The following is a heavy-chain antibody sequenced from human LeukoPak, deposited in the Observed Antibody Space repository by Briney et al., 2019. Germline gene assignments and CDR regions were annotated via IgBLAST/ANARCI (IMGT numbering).Heavy chain of an antibody. V-gene: IGHV3-15*01. CDR3: TTVSFNYYGITAETHY. D-gene: IGHD3-10*01. J-gene: IGHJ4*02. CDR2: IKSKTDGGTT. CDR1: GFTFSNAW. Sequence: SGGSLRLSCAASGFTFSNAWMSWVRQAPGKGLEWVGRIKSKTDGGTTDYAAPVKGRFTISRDDSKNTLYLQMNSLKTEDTAVYYCTTVSFNYYGITAETHYWGQGTLVTVSS.